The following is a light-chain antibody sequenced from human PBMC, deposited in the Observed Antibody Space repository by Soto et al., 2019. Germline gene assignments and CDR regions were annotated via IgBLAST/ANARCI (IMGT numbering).Light chain of an antibody. CDR3: QHYGSSRT. J-gene: IGKJ1*01. CDR1: QSVSSS. Sequence: EIVLTQSPGTLSLSPGERATLSCRASQSVSSSLAWYQQKPGQAPRLLIYGATSRATGIPDRFSGSGSGPDFTLTISRLEPEDFAVYFCQHYGSSRTFGKGTKVEIK. V-gene: IGKV3-20*01. CDR2: GAT.